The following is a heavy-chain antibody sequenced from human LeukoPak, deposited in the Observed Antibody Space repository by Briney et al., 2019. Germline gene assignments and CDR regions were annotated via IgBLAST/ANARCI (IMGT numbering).Heavy chain of an antibody. CDR3: ARDQRSMIVVVTLFDY. CDR2: INPNSGGT. Sequence: ASVKVSCKASGYTFTGYYMHWVRQAPGQWLEWMGWINPNSGGTNYAQKFQGRVTMTRDTSISTAYMELSRLRSDGTAVYYCARDQRSMIVVVTLFDYWGQGTLVTVSS. V-gene: IGHV1-2*02. CDR1: GYTFTGYY. D-gene: IGHD3-22*01. J-gene: IGHJ4*02.